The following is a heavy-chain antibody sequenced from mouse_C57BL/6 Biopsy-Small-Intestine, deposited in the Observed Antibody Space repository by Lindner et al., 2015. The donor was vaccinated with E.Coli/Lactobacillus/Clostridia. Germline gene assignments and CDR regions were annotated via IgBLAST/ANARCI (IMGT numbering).Heavy chain of an antibody. CDR2: MSSGSSTI. J-gene: IGHJ4*01. V-gene: IGHV5-17*01. Sequence: VQLQEVWGRALVKPGGSLKLSCAASGFTFSDYGLHWVRQAPERGLEWVAYMSSGSSTIYYADTVKGRFTISRDNAKNTLFLQMTSLRSEDTAMYYCARPHYYAMDYWGQGTSVTVSS. CDR3: ARPHYYAMDY. CDR1: GFTFSDYG.